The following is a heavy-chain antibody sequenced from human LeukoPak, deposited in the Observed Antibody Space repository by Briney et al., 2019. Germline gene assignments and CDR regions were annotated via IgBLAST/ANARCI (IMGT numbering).Heavy chain of an antibody. CDR2: ISSSGSTI. V-gene: IGHV3-48*03. CDR3: ARVAAADPYYYYYMDV. J-gene: IGHJ6*03. CDR1: GFTFSNYE. Sequence: PGGSLRLSCAASGFTFSNYEMNWVRQAPGKGLEWVSSISSSGSTIYYADSVKGRFTISRDNAKNSLYLQMNSLRAEDTAVYYCARVAAADPYYYYYMDVWGKGTTVTVSS. D-gene: IGHD6-13*01.